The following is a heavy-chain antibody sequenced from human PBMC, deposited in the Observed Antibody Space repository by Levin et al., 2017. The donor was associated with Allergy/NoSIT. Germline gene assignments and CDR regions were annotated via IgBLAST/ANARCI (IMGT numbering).Heavy chain of an antibody. J-gene: IGHJ5*02. CDR1: GYTFTSYD. Sequence: ASVKVSCKASGYTFTSYDINWVRQATGQGLEWMGWMNPNSGNTGYAQKFQGRVTMTRNTSISTAYMELSSLRSEDAAVYYCATGIVGATGESWFDPWGQGTLVTVSS. CDR3: ATGIVGATGESWFDP. D-gene: IGHD1-26*01. V-gene: IGHV1-8*01. CDR2: MNPNSGNT.